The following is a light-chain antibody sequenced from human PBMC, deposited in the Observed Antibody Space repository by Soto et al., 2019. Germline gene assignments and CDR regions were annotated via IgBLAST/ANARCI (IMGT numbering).Light chain of an antibody. CDR3: HQYGRSPRT. J-gene: IGKJ1*01. Sequence: VLTQSPDTLSLSPGERATLSCRASESVNSQFFAWHQQKPGQAPRVLVHGASNRAAGIPDRFSGSGSGTDFTLTISSLEPEDVAVYYCHQYGRSPRTFGQGTKVDIK. V-gene: IGKV3-20*01. CDR1: ESVNSQF. CDR2: GAS.